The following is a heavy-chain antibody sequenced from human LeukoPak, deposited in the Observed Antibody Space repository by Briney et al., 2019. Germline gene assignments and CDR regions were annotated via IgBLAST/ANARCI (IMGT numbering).Heavy chain of an antibody. CDR1: GFTVSSNY. V-gene: IGHV4-34*01. CDR2: ISQSGST. Sequence: GSLRLSCAASGFTVSSNYMSWVRQPPGKGLEWIGEISQSGSTNYNPSLKSRVTISVDTSKNQFSLRLSSVTAADTAVYYCARGDIAVAGYRWYFDLWGRGTLVTVSS. J-gene: IGHJ2*01. CDR3: ARGDIAVAGYRWYFDL. D-gene: IGHD6-19*01.